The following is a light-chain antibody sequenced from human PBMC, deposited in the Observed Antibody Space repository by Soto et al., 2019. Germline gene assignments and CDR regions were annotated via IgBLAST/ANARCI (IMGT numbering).Light chain of an antibody. CDR1: QNIRNY. V-gene: IGKV1-39*01. J-gene: IGKJ5*01. Sequence: DIQMTQSPSSLSASAGDRVTITCRASQNIRNYLNWYQQKPGKAPKLLIYMAFTLQSGVPSRFSGSGSGTDFTLTISSLQPEDFASYYCQQSYSAPITFGQGTRLEI. CDR3: QQSYSAPIT. CDR2: MAF.